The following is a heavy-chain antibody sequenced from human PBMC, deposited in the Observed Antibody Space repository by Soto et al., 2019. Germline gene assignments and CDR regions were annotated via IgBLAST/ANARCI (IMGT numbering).Heavy chain of an antibody. CDR2: VSTYNGNT. CDR1: GYIYTTYG. D-gene: IGHD3-10*01. V-gene: IGHV1-18*01. CDR3: ARHHSPMLRGDLDY. Sequence: ASVKVSCKASGYIYTTYGISWVRQAPGQGLEWLGWVSTYNGNTNYAQKFRDRVTMTTDKSTRTAYMEMRSLKSDDTAVYYCARHHSPMLRGDLDYWGQGPLVTVSS. J-gene: IGHJ4*02.